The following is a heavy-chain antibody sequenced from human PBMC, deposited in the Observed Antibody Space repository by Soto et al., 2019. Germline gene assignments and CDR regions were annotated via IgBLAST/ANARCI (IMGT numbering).Heavy chain of an antibody. Sequence: EVQLVESGGGLVKPGGSLRLSCAASGFTFSSYSMNWVRQAPGKGLEWVSSISSSSSYIYYADSVKGRFTISRDNAKNSLYLQMNSLRAEDTAVYYCPRDLSTHSSGWLEWSYYFDYWGQGTLVTVSS. CDR2: ISSSSSYI. CDR1: GFTFSSYS. V-gene: IGHV3-21*01. J-gene: IGHJ4*02. CDR3: PRDLSTHSSGWLEWSYYFDY. D-gene: IGHD6-19*01.